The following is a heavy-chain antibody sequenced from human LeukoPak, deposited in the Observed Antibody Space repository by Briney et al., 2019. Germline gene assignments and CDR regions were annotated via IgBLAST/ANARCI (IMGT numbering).Heavy chain of an antibody. Sequence: SETLSLTCTVSGGSISSSSYYWGWIRQPPGKGLEWIGSIYYSGSTNYNPSLKSRVTISVDTSKNQFSLKLSSVTAADTAVYYCARDRGYCSSTSCYGEAWFDPWGQGTLVTVSS. CDR1: GGSISSSSYY. J-gene: IGHJ5*02. D-gene: IGHD2-2*01. V-gene: IGHV4-39*07. CDR3: ARDRGYCSSTSCYGEAWFDP. CDR2: IYYSGST.